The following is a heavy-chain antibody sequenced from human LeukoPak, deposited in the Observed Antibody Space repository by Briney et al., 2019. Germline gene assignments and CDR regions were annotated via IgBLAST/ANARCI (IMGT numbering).Heavy chain of an antibody. CDR3: ARSTVSGWSSFDY. J-gene: IGHJ4*02. D-gene: IGHD6-19*01. V-gene: IGHV1-2*02. CDR2: INPDSGGT. CDR1: GNTFTGYY. Sequence: ASVKVSCKASGNTFTGYYMHWVRQAPGQGLEWMGWINPDSGGTNYAQKFQGRVTMTRDTSISTAYMELSRLRSDDTAVYYCARSTVSGWSSFDYWGQGTLVTVSS.